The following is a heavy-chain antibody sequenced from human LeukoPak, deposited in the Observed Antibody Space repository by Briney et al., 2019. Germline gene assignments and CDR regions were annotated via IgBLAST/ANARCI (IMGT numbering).Heavy chain of an antibody. J-gene: IGHJ4*02. CDR1: GESISDYY. CDR3: VRATAAGSGRVFDY. D-gene: IGHD3-10*01. CDR2: IHHSKGT. V-gene: IGHV4-34*01. Sequence: ASETLSLTCAVYGESISDYYWTWIRQFPGKGLEWIGEIHHSKGTNYNPSLKSRLTMSVDRSKNQFSLKLSSVTAADTAIYYCVRATAAGSGRVFDYWAQGSLVPVSS.